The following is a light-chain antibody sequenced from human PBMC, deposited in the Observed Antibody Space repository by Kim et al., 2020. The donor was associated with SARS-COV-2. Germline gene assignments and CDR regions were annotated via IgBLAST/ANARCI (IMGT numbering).Light chain of an antibody. J-gene: IGKJ4*01. Sequence: LSPGERATLSCRASQSVSSYLAWYQQKPGQAPRLLIYDASNRATGIPARFSGSGSWTDFTLTISSLEPEDFAVYYCQQRSNWPLTFGGGTKVDIK. CDR1: QSVSSY. CDR2: DAS. V-gene: IGKV3-11*01. CDR3: QQRSNWPLT.